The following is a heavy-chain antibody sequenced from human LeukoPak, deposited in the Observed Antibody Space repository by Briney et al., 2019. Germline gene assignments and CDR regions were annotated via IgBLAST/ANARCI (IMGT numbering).Heavy chain of an antibody. J-gene: IGHJ4*02. CDR3: ARGVLLWFGELNYFDY. CDR1: GYTFTGYH. CDR2: INPNSGGT. D-gene: IGHD3-10*01. Sequence: ASVKVSCKASGYTFTGYHMHWVRQAPGQGLEWMGWINPNSGGTNYAQKFQGRVTMTRDTSISTAYMELSRLRSDDTAVYYCARGVLLWFGELNYFDYWGQGTLVTVSS. V-gene: IGHV1-2*02.